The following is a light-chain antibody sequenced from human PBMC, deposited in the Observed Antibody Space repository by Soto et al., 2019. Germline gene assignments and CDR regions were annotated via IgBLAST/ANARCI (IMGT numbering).Light chain of an antibody. Sequence: QSVLTQPASVSGFPGQSITISCTGTSSDVGGYNYVSWYQQHPGKAPKLMIYEVSNRPSGVSNRFSGSTSGNTASLTISGLQAEDEADYYCSSYTSSSTLFGTGTKVTVL. V-gene: IGLV2-14*01. J-gene: IGLJ1*01. CDR2: EVS. CDR1: SSDVGGYNY. CDR3: SSYTSSSTL.